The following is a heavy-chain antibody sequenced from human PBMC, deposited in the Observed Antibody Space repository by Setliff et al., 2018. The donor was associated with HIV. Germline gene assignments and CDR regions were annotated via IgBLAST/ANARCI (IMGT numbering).Heavy chain of an antibody. CDR3: ARIATYYDTSGYLIPYYFDY. J-gene: IGHJ4*02. V-gene: IGHV4-4*02. D-gene: IGHD3-22*01. CDR2: IYHSGST. CDR1: GFSFSDHAM. Sequence: SLRLSCAASGFSFSDHAMSWVRQPPGKGLEWIGEIYHSGSTNYNSSLKSRVTISVDKSKNLFSLKLSSVTAADTAMYYCARIATYYDTSGYLIPYYFDYWGQGTLVTVSS.